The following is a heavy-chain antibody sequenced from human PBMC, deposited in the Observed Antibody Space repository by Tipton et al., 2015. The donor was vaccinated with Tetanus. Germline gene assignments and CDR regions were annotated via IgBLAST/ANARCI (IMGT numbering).Heavy chain of an antibody. D-gene: IGHD2-15*01. J-gene: IGHJ4*02. Sequence: QLVQSGAEVRKPGQSLKISCKVSGHNSRSYWISWVRQMPGKGLEWMGIIYPGDSDATYSPSFQGQVTISADKSISTAYLQWSSLKASDTAIYYCARRADMRDHYFDYWGQGTLVTVSS. CDR1: GHNSRSYW. CDR3: ARRADMRDHYFDY. V-gene: IGHV5-51*01. CDR2: IYPGDSDA.